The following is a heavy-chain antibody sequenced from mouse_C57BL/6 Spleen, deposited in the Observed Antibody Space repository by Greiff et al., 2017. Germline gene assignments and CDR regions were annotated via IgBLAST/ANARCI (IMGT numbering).Heavy chain of an antibody. J-gene: IGHJ2*01. CDR3: ARWSPLDY. CDR1: GYTFTSYT. V-gene: IGHV1-4*01. CDR2: INPSSGYT. Sequence: SGAELARPGASVKMSCKASGYTFTSYTMHWVKQRPGQGLEWIGYINPSSGYTKYNQKFKDKATLTADKSSSTAYMQLSSLTSEDSAVYYCARWSPLDYWGQGTTLTVSS.